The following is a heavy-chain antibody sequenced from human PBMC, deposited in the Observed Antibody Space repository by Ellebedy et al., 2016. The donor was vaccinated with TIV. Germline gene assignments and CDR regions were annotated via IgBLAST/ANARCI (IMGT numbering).Heavy chain of an antibody. CDR3: ASPDSSGYYYYGMDV. D-gene: IGHD3-22*01. CDR1: GFTFSSYA. Sequence: PGGSLRLSCAASGFTFSSYAMHWVRQAPGKGLEWVEVISYDGSNKYYADSVKGRFTISRDNSKNTLYLQMNSLRAEDTAVYYCASPDSSGYYYYGMDVWGQGTTVTVSS. J-gene: IGHJ6*02. V-gene: IGHV3-30-3*01. CDR2: ISYDGSNK.